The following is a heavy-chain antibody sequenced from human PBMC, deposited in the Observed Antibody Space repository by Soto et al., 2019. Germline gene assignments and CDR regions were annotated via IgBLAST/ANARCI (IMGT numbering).Heavy chain of an antibody. J-gene: IGHJ4*02. CDR2: IYYSGST. CDR1: GGSISSGGYY. Sequence: QVQLQESGPGLVKPSQTLSLTCTVSGGSISSGGYYWSWIRQHPGKGLEWIGYIYYSGSTYHNPSLKSRVTISIDTSKIQFSLKLSSVTAADTAVYFCARGLDYGDYGGFVYWGQGTLVTVSS. CDR3: ARGLDYGDYGGFVY. D-gene: IGHD4-17*01. V-gene: IGHV4-31*03.